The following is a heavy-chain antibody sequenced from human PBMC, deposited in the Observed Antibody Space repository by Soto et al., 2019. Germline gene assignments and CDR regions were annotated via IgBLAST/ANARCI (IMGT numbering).Heavy chain of an antibody. D-gene: IGHD4-17*01. CDR3: AKVGEKAGDPDLDYFYYGMDV. CDR2: IWYDGSNK. CDR1: GFTFSSYG. V-gene: IGHV3-33*06. J-gene: IGHJ6*02. Sequence: PGGSLRLSCAASGFTFSSYGMHWVRQAPGKGLEWVAVIWYDGSNKYYADSVKGRFTISRDNSKNTLYLQMNSLRAEDTAVYYCAKVGEKAGDPDLDYFYYGMDVWGQGTMVTVSS.